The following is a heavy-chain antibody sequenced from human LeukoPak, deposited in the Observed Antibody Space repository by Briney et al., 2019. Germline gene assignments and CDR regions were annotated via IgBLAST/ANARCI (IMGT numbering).Heavy chain of an antibody. D-gene: IGHD4-11*01. Sequence: GGSLRLSCSASGFTFSSYAMHWVRQAPEKGLEYVSAISSNGGSTYYADSVKGRFTISRDNSKNTLYLQMGSLRAEDTAVYYCVSYSNYQVYYYYGMDVWGQGTTVTVSS. CDR3: VSYSNYQVYYYYGMDV. CDR1: GFTFSSYA. CDR2: ISSNGGST. V-gene: IGHV3-64D*06. J-gene: IGHJ6*02.